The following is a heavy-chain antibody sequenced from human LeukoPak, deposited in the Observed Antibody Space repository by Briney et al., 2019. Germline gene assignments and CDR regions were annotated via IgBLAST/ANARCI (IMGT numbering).Heavy chain of an antibody. CDR3: ARGPSITMVRGGQWYYYMDV. V-gene: IGHV1-46*01. D-gene: IGHD3-10*01. CDR2: INPSGGST. CDR1: GYTFSTYA. J-gene: IGHJ6*03. Sequence: GASVKVSCKTSGYTFSTYAINWVRQAPGQGLEWMGIINPSGGSTNYAQKFQGRVTMTRDTSTNTVYMELSSLRSEDTAVYYCARGPSITMVRGGQWYYYMDVWGKGTTVTISS.